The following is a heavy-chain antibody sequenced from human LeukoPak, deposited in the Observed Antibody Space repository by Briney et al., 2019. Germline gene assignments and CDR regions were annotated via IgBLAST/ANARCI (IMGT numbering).Heavy chain of an antibody. CDR1: GFTFSSYW. Sequence: PGWSLRLSCAASGFTFSSYWMHWVRQAPGKGLVWVSRINSDGSSTSYADSVKGRFTISRDNAKNTLYLQMNSLRAEDTAVYYCARERFWSGYYYYGMDVWGQGTTVTVSS. CDR3: ARERFWSGYYYYGMDV. V-gene: IGHV3-74*01. J-gene: IGHJ6*02. D-gene: IGHD3-3*01. CDR2: INSDGSST.